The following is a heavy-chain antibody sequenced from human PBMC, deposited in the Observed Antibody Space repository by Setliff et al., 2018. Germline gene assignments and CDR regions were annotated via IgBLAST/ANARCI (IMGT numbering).Heavy chain of an antibody. D-gene: IGHD3-16*01. J-gene: IGHJ2*01. Sequence: GGSLRLSCAASGFTFSDYYMSWIRQAPGKGLEWVANIKQDGSAKYYVGSVKGRFTISRNNAKNSLYLQMNSLRPEDTAVYYCARDSTWYWYFDLWGRGTLVTVSS. V-gene: IGHV3-7*03. CDR1: GFTFSDYY. CDR3: ARDSTWYWYFDL. CDR2: IKQDGSAK.